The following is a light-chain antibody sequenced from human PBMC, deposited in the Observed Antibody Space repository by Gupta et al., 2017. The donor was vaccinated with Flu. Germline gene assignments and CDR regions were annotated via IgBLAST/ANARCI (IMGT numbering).Light chain of an antibody. CDR2: WAS. Sequence: VSLGERATINCKSSQSMLYSSNNKNYLAWYQQKPGQPPKLLIYWASTREYGVPDRFRGSGSGTDFTLTISSLQAEDVAVYYCQQYYSTPTFGGGTKVEIK. CDR1: QSMLYSSNNKNY. V-gene: IGKV4-1*01. CDR3: QQYYSTPT. J-gene: IGKJ4*01.